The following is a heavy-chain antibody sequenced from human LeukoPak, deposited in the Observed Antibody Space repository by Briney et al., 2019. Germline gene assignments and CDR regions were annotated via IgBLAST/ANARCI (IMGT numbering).Heavy chain of an antibody. Sequence: GGSLRLSCAASGFTFSDSYMSWIRQAPGKGLEWVSYISRSSSYTKYADSVKGRFTISRDSAKNSLYLQMNSLRAEDTAVYYCAREQKLYDGSGGSTFDFWGQGTLVTVSS. CDR2: ISRSSSYT. J-gene: IGHJ4*02. V-gene: IGHV3-11*05. CDR3: AREQKLYDGSGGSTFDF. D-gene: IGHD3-10*01. CDR1: GFTFSDSY.